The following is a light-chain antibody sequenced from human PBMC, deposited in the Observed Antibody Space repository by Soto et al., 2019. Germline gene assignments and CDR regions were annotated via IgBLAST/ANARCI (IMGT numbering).Light chain of an antibody. V-gene: IGKV3-15*01. CDR2: DAS. CDR3: QQYNNWPPLT. J-gene: IGKJ4*01. Sequence: EIGLKQSPATLSVSKGERVTLSCRASQSIRTKLAWYQQKPGQAPRLLIYDASSRPTGMPARFSGSESGTEFTLTISSLQSDDFAVYYCQQYNNWPPLTFGGGTNVDIK. CDR1: QSIRTK.